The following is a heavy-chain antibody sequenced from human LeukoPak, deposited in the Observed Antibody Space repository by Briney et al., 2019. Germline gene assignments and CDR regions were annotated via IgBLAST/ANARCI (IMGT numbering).Heavy chain of an antibody. CDR1: GGTFSSYA. V-gene: IGHV1-69*04. Sequence: SVKVSCKASGGTFSSYAISLVRQAPGQGLEWMGRIIPILGIANYAQKFQGRVTITADKSTSTAYMELSSLRSEDTAVYYCAQSAQYYDILTGYPGGGDYWGQGTLVTVSS. CDR3: AQSAQYYDILTGYPGGGDY. D-gene: IGHD3-9*01. CDR2: IIPILGIA. J-gene: IGHJ4*02.